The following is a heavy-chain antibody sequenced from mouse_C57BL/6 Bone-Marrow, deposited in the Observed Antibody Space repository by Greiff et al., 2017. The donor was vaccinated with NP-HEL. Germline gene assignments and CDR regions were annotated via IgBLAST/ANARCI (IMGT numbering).Heavy chain of an antibody. V-gene: IGHV1-50*01. J-gene: IGHJ3*01. CDR2: IDPSDSYT. D-gene: IGHD1-1*01. CDR3: ARRPYYYGSSPWFAY. CDR1: GYTFTSYW. Sequence: VQLQQPGAELVKPGASVKLSCKASGYTFTSYWMQWVKQRPGQGLEWIGEIDPSDSYTNYNQKFKGKATLTVDTSSSTAYMQLSSLTSEDFAVYYCARRPYYYGSSPWFAYWGQGTLVTVSA.